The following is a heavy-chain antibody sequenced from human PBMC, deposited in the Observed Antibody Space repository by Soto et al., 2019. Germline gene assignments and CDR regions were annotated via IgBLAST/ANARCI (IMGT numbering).Heavy chain of an antibody. CDR2: IYYSGST. J-gene: IGHJ4*02. CDR1: GGSSVSYG. V-gene: IGHV4-59*01. D-gene: IGHD7-27*01. Sequence: SQTLCLRWSVAGGSSVSYGWSRIRQPPGKGLEWIGYIYYSGSTDYDPSLKSRVTISVDTSKNQFSLKLSSVTAADTAVYYCARRWGTYFDFWGQGTLVPVSS. CDR3: ARRWGTYFDF.